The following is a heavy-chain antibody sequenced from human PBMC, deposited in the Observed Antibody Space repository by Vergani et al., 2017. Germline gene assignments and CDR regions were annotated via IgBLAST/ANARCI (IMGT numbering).Heavy chain of an antibody. CDR2: MNPNSGTT. CDR1: GYSFSSYD. CDR3: ARSTDYPDDYVSSDYFRRTLDV. D-gene: IGHD4/OR15-4a*01. V-gene: IGHV1-8*01. Sequence: QVRQVQSGAEVKKPGASVKVSCRASGYSFSSYDISWVRQATGQGLEWMGWMNPNSGTTGYAQKFQGRVTMTRNTSINTAYMELSRLSFEDAAVYYCARSTDYPDDYVSSDYFRRTLDVWGKGTTVTVS. J-gene: IGHJ6*03.